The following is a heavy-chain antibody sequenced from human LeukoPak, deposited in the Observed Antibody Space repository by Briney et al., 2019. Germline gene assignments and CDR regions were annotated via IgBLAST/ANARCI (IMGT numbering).Heavy chain of an antibody. CDR2: INHSGST. V-gene: IGHV4-34*01. J-gene: IGHJ4*02. CDR1: GGSFSGYY. Sequence: PSETLSLTCAVYGGSFSGYYWSWIRQPPGKGLEWIGEINHSGSTNYNPSLKSRVTISVDTSKNQFSLKLSSVTAADTAVYYCVRDVRGSMIVVVPWYYFDYWGQGTLVTVSS. D-gene: IGHD3-22*01. CDR3: VRDVRGSMIVVVPWYYFDY.